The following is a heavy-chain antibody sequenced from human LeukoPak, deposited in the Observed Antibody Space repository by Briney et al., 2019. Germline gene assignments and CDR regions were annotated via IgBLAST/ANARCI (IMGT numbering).Heavy chain of an antibody. D-gene: IGHD3-10*01. CDR2: ISSSSSTI. Sequence: GSLRPSCAASGFTFSSYSINWVRQAPGKGVEGVSYISSSSSTIYYADSAKGRFTISRDNAKNSLYLQVNSLRAEDTAVYFCARDLSYGSGEFWGQGTLVTVSS. CDR3: ARDLSYGSGEF. V-gene: IGHV3-48*04. CDR1: GFTFSSYS. J-gene: IGHJ4*02.